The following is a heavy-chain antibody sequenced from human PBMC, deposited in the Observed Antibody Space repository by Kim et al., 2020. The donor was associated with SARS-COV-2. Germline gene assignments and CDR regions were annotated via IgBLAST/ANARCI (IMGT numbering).Heavy chain of an antibody. J-gene: IGHJ4*02. D-gene: IGHD3-22*01. CDR2: IYYSGST. V-gene: IGHV4-31*03. CDR1: GGSISSGGYY. Sequence: SETLSLTCTVSGGSISSGGYYWSWIRQHPGKGLEWIGYIYYSGSTYSNPSLKSRVTRSVDTSKNQFSLKLSSVTAAATAVYYCARGQGLITMIVVVVGAFDYWGQGTLVTVSS. CDR3: ARGQGLITMIVVVVGAFDY.